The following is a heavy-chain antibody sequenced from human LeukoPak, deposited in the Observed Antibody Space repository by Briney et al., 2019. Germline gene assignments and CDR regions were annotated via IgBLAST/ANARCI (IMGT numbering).Heavy chain of an antibody. CDR3: PRDKAGGRIVVVPACFDY. V-gene: IGHV3-20*04. CDR1: RFTFDDYG. J-gene: IGHJ4*02. CDR2: INWNGCST. Sequence: GWSLRLPCADSRFTFDDYGMSWVRQAPGKGLEWVSGINWNGCSTGYADSVTGRFTISRDNAKNSLYLQMNSLRAEDTALYYCPRDKAGGRIVVVPACFDYWGQGTLVTVTS. D-gene: IGHD2-2*01.